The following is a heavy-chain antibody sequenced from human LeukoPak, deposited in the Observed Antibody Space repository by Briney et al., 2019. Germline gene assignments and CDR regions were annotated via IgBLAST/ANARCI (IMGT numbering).Heavy chain of an antibody. CDR3: ARDAGIAVATLMSNWFDP. V-gene: IGHV1-46*01. Sequence: ASVKVSCKASGYTFTSYYMHWVRQAPGQGLEWMGIINPSGGGTSYAQKFQGRVTMTRDTSTSTVYMELSSLRSEDTAVYYCARDAGIAVATLMSNWFDPWGQGTLVTVSS. CDR1: GYTFTSYY. J-gene: IGHJ5*02. CDR2: INPSGGGT. D-gene: IGHD6-19*01.